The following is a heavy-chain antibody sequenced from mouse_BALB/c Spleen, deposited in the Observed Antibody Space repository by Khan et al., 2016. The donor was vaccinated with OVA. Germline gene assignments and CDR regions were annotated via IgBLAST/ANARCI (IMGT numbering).Heavy chain of an antibody. CDR1: GFTFSDYG. V-gene: IGHV5-15*02. Sequence: EVELVESGGGLVQPGGSRKLSCAASGFTFSDYGMAWVRQTPGKGPEWVAFISTLAYSIYYADTVTGRFTISRENAKNTLYLEMSSLRSEDTAMYYCARGGRYGLYAMDYWGQGTSVTVSS. J-gene: IGHJ4*01. CDR2: ISTLAYSI. CDR3: ARGGRYGLYAMDY. D-gene: IGHD2-14*01.